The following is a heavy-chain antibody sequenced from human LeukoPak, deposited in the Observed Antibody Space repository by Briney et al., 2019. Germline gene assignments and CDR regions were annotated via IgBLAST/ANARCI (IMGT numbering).Heavy chain of an antibody. CDR2: ISDTGGRT. CDR3: AKGGQDFDFWRFDL. V-gene: IGHV3-23*01. J-gene: IGHJ5*02. CDR1: GFSFSDSA. Sequence: GGSLRLSCASSGFSFSDSAVSWIRHSPGAGLKWVSSISDTGGRTYYADSVKGRFTITRDNSRTTVHLQMIGLRADDTARYFCAKGGQDFDFWRFDLWGQGILVIVSS. D-gene: IGHD3-3*01.